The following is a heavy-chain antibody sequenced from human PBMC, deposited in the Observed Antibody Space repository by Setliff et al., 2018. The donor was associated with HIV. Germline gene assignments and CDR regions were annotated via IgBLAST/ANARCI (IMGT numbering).Heavy chain of an antibody. CDR2: IIPIFDTT. CDR1: GGTFSNYA. D-gene: IGHD3-10*01. J-gene: IGHJ6*03. V-gene: IGHV1-69*06. Sequence: SVKVSCKASGGTFSNYAIDWLRQAPGQEPEWMGRIIPIFDTTHLAQGFQDRITVTADKSTTTAYMELSSLRSDDTAVYYCARDRGVTVAGGRYFYYMDVWGEGTTVTVSS. CDR3: ARDRGVTVAGGRYFYYMDV.